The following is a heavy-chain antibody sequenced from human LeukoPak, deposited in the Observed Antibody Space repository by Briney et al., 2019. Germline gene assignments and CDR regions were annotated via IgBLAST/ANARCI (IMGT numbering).Heavy chain of an antibody. Sequence: GGSLRLSCAASGFTFSSYSMNWVRRAPGKGLEWVSSISSSSSYIYYADSVKGRFTISRDNAKNSLYLQMNSLRAEDTAVYYCARDLPRVYYGMDVWGQGTTVTVSS. V-gene: IGHV3-21*01. J-gene: IGHJ6*02. CDR1: GFTFSSYS. CDR3: ARDLPRVYYGMDV. CDR2: ISSSSSYI. D-gene: IGHD3-10*01.